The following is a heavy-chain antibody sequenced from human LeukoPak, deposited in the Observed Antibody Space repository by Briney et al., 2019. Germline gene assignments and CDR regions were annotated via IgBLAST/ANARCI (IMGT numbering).Heavy chain of an antibody. Sequence: PSETLSLTCSVSAGSISSPNHNWAGIRQPPGQGLEWIGSNYYSATTYYNLSLKSRVTLSVDTSQNQFSLKLSSGPLSDMRIWLRARSLVANTWVGIWFDPWGQGTLVTVSP. CDR3: ARSLVANTWVGIWFDP. CDR1: AGSISSPNHN. CDR2: NYYSATT. J-gene: IGHJ5*02. V-gene: IGHV4-39*01. D-gene: IGHD3-10*01.